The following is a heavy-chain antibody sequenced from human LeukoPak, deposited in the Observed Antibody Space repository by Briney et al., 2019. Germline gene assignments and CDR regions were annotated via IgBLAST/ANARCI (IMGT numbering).Heavy chain of an antibody. J-gene: IGHJ6*03. CDR3: AREVAADFYYYYMDV. CDR2: IYSGGST. Sequence: PGGSLRLSCAASGFTVSSNYMSWVRQAPGKGLEWVSVIYSGGSTYYADSVKGRFTISRDNSKNTLYLQMNSLRAEDTAVYYCAREVAADFYYYYMDVWGKGTTVTISS. V-gene: IGHV3-53*01. CDR1: GFTVSSNY. D-gene: IGHD6-13*01.